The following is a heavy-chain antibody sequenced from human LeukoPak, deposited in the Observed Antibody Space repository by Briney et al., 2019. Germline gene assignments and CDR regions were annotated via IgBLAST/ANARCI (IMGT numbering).Heavy chain of an antibody. D-gene: IGHD3-22*01. CDR1: GGSISSGSYY. V-gene: IGHV4-61*02. CDR3: ARDSGSSYYYDSSGLNWFDP. Sequence: SETLSLTCTVSGGSISSGSYYWSWIRQPAGKGLEWIGRIYTSGSTNYNPSLKSRVTISVDTSKNQFSLKLSSVTAAHTAVYYCARDSGSSYYYDSSGLNWFDPWGQGTLVTVSS. J-gene: IGHJ5*02. CDR2: IYTSGST.